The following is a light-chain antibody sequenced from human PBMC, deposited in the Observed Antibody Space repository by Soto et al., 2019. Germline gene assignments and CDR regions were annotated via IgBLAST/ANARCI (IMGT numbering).Light chain of an antibody. V-gene: IGKV3-15*01. J-gene: IGKJ5*01. Sequence: EIVLTQSPATLPFSPGERATLSCRASQSVSTYVTYLACYQQKPGQPPSLLIYDASTRAPGIPARFSGSGSATELTLTISSLQSDDFAVYHCQQYNNWPPTFGHGTRLEIK. CDR2: DAS. CDR3: QQYNNWPPT. CDR1: QSVSTY.